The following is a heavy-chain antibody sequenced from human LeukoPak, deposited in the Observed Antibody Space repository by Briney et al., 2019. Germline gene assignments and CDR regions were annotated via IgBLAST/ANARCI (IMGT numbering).Heavy chain of an antibody. CDR2: ISTGGLST. CDR3: ARGPPACSTNCYGYLDY. Sequence: PGGSLRLSCAASGFTFSTYAMNWVRQAPGKGLEWVSSISTGGLSTYYADSVKGRFTISRDNSKNALYLQMRSLRVEDTALYYCARGPPACSTNCYGYLDYWGQGTLVTVFS. J-gene: IGHJ4*02. D-gene: IGHD2-2*01. V-gene: IGHV3-23*01. CDR1: GFTFSTYA.